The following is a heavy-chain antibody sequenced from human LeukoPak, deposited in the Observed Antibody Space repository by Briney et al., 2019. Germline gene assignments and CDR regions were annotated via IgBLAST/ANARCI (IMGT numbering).Heavy chain of an antibody. J-gene: IGHJ5*02. Sequence: GGSLRLSCAASGFTVSSNYMSWVRQAPGKGLEWVSVIYSGGSTYYADSVKGRFTISRDNSKNTLYLQMNSLRAEDTAVYYCAKAWSGYYAHNWFDPWGQGTLVTVSS. CDR2: IYSGGST. D-gene: IGHD3-3*01. CDR3: AKAWSGYYAHNWFDP. CDR1: GFTVSSNY. V-gene: IGHV3-53*01.